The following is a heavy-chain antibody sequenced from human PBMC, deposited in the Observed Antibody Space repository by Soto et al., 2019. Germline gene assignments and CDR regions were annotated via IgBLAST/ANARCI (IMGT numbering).Heavy chain of an antibody. J-gene: IGHJ4*02. CDR1: GGSMTDYY. CDR3: ARGNSGWYYFDY. D-gene: IGHD6-19*01. CDR2: VFYSGTT. Sequence: SGTLSLSCLVSGGSMTDYYWSWIRQAPGKGLEWIGFVFYSGTTNYNPSLKSRVTLSIDTSKNEFSLPLPSVTAADTAVYYCARGNSGWYYFDYWGQGTLGTVS. V-gene: IGHV4-59*01.